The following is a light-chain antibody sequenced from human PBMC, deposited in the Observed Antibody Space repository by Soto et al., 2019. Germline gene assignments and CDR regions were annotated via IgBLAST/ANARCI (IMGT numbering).Light chain of an antibody. V-gene: IGLV1-44*01. CDR2: SNT. CDR1: SSNIGTKS. J-gene: IGLJ1*01. CDR3: AAWDDSLSGYV. Sequence: QLVLTQPPSASGTPGQRVSISCSGGSSNIGTKSVNWYQQLPGAAPKLLIFSNTQRPSGVPDRFSGSKSGTSASLAISGLQSEDEGDYYCAAWDDSLSGYVFGTGTKVTVL.